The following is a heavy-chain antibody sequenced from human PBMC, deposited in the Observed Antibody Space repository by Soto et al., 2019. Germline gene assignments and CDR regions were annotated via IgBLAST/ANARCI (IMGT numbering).Heavy chain of an antibody. Sequence: PGGSLRLSCAASGFTFSGSAMHWVRQASGKGLEWVGRIRSKANSYATAYAASVKGRFTISRDDSKNTAYLQMNSLKTEDTAVYYCTIRITMVRGVRRTYYFDYWGQGTLVTVSS. V-gene: IGHV3-73*01. CDR2: IRSKANSYAT. CDR1: GFTFSGSA. CDR3: TIRITMVRGVRRTYYFDY. D-gene: IGHD3-10*01. J-gene: IGHJ4*02.